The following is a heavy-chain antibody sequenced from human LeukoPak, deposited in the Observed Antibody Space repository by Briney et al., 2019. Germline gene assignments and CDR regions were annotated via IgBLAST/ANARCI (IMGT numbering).Heavy chain of an antibody. D-gene: IGHD2-15*01. CDR3: AKGGSASHNWFDP. Sequence: PGGSLRLSCAASGFTFSDCGMHWVRQAPGKGLEWVAFIRNDGSNECYPDSVKGRFTISRDNSRNTLYLQMNSLRPEDTAVYYCAKGGSASHNWFDPWGQGTLVTVSS. CDR1: GFTFSDCG. J-gene: IGHJ5*02. CDR2: IRNDGSNE. V-gene: IGHV3-30*02.